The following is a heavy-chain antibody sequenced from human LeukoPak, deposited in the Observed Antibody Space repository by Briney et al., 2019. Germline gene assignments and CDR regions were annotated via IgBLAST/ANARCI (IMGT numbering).Heavy chain of an antibody. CDR3: AILDGDTAMVRVGYYYGMDV. V-gene: IGHV3-30-3*01. J-gene: IGHJ6*02. CDR2: ISYDGSNK. Sequence: GGSLRLSCAASGFTFSSYAMHWVRQAPGKGLEWVAVISYDGSNKYYADSVKGRFTISRDNSKNTLYLQMNSLRAEDTAVYYCAILDGDTAMVRVGYYYGMDVWGQGTTVTVSS. D-gene: IGHD5-18*01. CDR1: GFTFSSYA.